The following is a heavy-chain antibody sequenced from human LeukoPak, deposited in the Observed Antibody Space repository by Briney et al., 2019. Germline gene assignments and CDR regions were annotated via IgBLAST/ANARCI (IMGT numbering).Heavy chain of an antibody. V-gene: IGHV3-7*01. J-gene: IGHJ2*01. CDR1: GFTFSTYW. Sequence: PGGSLRLSCAASGFTFSTYWMSWVRHAPGKGLEWVANIKPDGSEKSYVDSVKGRFTISRDNAMNSLYLQMSGLRAEDTAVYYCARLSPVTMIVVSYWYFDLWGRGTLVTVSS. CDR2: IKPDGSEK. CDR3: ARLSPVTMIVVSYWYFDL. D-gene: IGHD3-22*01.